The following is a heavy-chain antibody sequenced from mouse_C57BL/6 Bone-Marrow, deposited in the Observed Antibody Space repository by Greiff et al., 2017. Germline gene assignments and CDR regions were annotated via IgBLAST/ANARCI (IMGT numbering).Heavy chain of an antibody. CDR1: GYTFTDYY. CDR3: ARGGGPLDY. D-gene: IGHD1-1*02. CDR2: INPNNGGT. Sequence: EVQLQQSGPELVKPGASVKISCKASGYTFTDYYMNWVKQSHGKSLEWIGDINPNNGGTSYNQKFKGKATLSVDKSSSTAYMELRSLTSEDSAVYYCARGGGPLDYWGQGTTLTVSS. V-gene: IGHV1-26*01. J-gene: IGHJ2*01.